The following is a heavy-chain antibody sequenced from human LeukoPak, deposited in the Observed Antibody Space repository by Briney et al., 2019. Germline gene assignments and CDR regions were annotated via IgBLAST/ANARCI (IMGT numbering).Heavy chain of an antibody. V-gene: IGHV3-66*01. CDR1: GFTVSSNY. CDR3: ARGVGFGELLSYFDY. D-gene: IGHD3-10*01. Sequence: GGSLRLSCAASGFTVSSNYMTWVRQAPGRGLEWVSVIYSGGNTNYADSVKGRFTISRDSSKNTLFLQMNSLRAEDTAVYYCARGVGFGELLSYFDYWGQGTLVTVSS. CDR2: IYSGGNT. J-gene: IGHJ4*02.